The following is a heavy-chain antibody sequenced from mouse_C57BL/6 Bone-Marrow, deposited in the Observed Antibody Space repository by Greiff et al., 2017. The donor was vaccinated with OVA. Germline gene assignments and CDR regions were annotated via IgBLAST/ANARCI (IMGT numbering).Heavy chain of an antibody. CDR3: TRAGY. J-gene: IGHJ2*01. CDR2: IDPETGGT. Sequence: QVQLQQSGAELVRPGASVTLSCKASGYTFTDYEMHWVKQTPVHGLEWIGAIDPETGGTAYDQKFKGKAILTADKSSSTAYMELRSLTSEDTAVYYCTRAGYWGQGTTLTVSS. CDR1: GYTFTDYE. V-gene: IGHV1-15*01.